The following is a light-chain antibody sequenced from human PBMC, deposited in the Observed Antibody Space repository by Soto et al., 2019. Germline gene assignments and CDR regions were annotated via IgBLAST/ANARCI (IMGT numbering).Light chain of an antibody. Sequence: DIVMTQSPDSLAVSLGERATINCKSSQSVLYSSNNKNYLAWYQQKPGQPPKLLIYWASTRESGVPDRFSGSGSGTDFTLTISSLQAEDVAVYYCQQYTGPWTFGQGTKVEI. CDR2: WAS. V-gene: IGKV4-1*01. CDR1: QSVLYSSNNKNY. J-gene: IGKJ1*01. CDR3: QQYTGPWT.